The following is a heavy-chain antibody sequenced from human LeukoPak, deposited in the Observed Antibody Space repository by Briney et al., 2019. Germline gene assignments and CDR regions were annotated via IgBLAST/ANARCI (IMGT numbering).Heavy chain of an antibody. CDR2: IWYDGSNK. CDR3: ARDLERLRFLPGRFAFDY. CDR1: GFTFSSYG. J-gene: IGHJ4*02. V-gene: IGHV3-33*01. Sequence: GRSLRLSCAASGFTFSSYGMHWVRQAPGKGLEWVAVIWYDGSNKYYADSVKGRFTISRDISKNTLYLQMNSLRAEDTAVYYCARDLERLRFLPGRFAFDYWGQGTLVTVSS. D-gene: IGHD3-3*01.